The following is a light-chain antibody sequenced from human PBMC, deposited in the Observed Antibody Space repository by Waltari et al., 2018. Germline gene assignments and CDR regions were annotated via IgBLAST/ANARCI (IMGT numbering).Light chain of an antibody. CDR3: QQYNSAPYS. V-gene: IGKV1-12*01. CDR1: QGISSW. CDR2: KAS. Sequence: DIQMTMSPSSLSASVGDRVTITCRASQGISSWLARYQQKPGKAPNLLIYKASSLQSGVPSRFSGSGSGTDFTLTISSLQPEDFAAYYCQQYNSAPYSFGQGTKVEIE. J-gene: IGKJ2*03.